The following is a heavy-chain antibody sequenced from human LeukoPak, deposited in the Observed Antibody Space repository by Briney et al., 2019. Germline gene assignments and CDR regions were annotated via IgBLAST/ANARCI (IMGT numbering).Heavy chain of an antibody. CDR2: IRYDGSNK. J-gene: IGHJ4*02. V-gene: IGHV3-30*02. CDR3: AKDRILEWLLFPPPLDY. CDR1: GFTFSSYG. Sequence: GGSLRLSCAASGFTFSSYGMHWVRQAPGKGLEWVAFIRYDGSNKYYADSVKGRFTISRDNSKNTLYLQMNSLGAEDTAVYYCAKDRILEWLLFPPPLDYWGQGTLVTVSS. D-gene: IGHD3-3*01.